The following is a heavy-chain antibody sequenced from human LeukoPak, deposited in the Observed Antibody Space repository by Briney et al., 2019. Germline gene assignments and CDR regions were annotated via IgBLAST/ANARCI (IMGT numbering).Heavy chain of an antibody. D-gene: IGHD3-10*01. CDR1: EFTFSSYS. J-gene: IGHJ5*02. Sequence: GGSLRLSCAASEFTFSSYSMNWVRQAPGKGLEWVSYITNSGNSKSYADSVKGRFTISRDTASNTMHLEMNNLRTEDTAVYYCMRDYMGWFDPWGQGTLVTVSS. CDR2: ITNSGNSK. V-gene: IGHV3-48*01. CDR3: MRDYMGWFDP.